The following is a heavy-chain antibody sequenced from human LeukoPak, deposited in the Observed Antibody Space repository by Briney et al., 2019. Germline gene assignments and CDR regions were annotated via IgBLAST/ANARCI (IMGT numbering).Heavy chain of an antibody. CDR1: GYTFTGYY. D-gene: IGHD6-19*01. CDR2: INPNSGGT. CDR3: ARGPYRYSSGWYFDY. J-gene: IGHJ4*02. Sequence: ASVKVSCKASGYTFTGYYMHWVRQAPGQGLEWMGWINPNSGGTNYAQKFQGRVTMTRDTSIGTAYMELSRLRSDDTAVYYCARGPYRYSSGWYFDYWGQGTLVTVSS. V-gene: IGHV1-2*02.